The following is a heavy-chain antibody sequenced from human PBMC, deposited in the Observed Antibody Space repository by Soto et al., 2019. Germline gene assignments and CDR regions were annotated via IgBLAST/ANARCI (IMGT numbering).Heavy chain of an antibody. V-gene: IGHV2-5*02. CDR1: AFSLSTGGVG. J-gene: IGHJ6*02. D-gene: IGHD2-21*02. CDR2: IYWDDDK. Sequence: QITLKESGPTLVKPTQTLTLTCTFSAFSLSTGGVGVGWIRQPPGKALEWLALIYWDDDKRYSPSLRSRLTITKDTSKSKVVITMTNRDPVDTATYYCIQSRCGGDCLQSYASYYYYGMDVWGQGTTVTVSS. CDR3: IQSRCGGDCLQSYASYYYYGMDV.